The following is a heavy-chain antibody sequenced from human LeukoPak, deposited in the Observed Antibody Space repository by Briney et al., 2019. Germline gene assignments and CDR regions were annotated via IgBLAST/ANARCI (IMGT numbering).Heavy chain of an antibody. J-gene: IGHJ4*02. Sequence: GGSLRLSCAASGFTFSSYGMHWVRQAPGKGLEWVAVISYDGSNKYYADSVKGRFTISRDNSKNTLYLQMNSLRAEDTAVYYCASLTQIQLWDYLDYWGQGTLVTVSS. CDR1: GFTFSSYG. V-gene: IGHV3-30*03. D-gene: IGHD5-18*01. CDR3: ASLTQIQLWDYLDY. CDR2: ISYDGSNK.